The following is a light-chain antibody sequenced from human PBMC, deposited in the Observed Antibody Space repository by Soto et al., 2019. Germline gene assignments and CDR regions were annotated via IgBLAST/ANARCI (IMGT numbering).Light chain of an antibody. V-gene: IGKV3-20*01. CDR3: QQYGSSPAT. Sequence: EIVLTQSPGTLSLSPGERPTLSCRASQSVSSSYLAWYQQRPGQAPRXXIYGASSRATGIPDRFSGSGSGTDLTLTISRLEPEDFAVYYCQQYGSSPATFGQGTKVDIK. CDR1: QSVSSSY. CDR2: GAS. J-gene: IGKJ1*01.